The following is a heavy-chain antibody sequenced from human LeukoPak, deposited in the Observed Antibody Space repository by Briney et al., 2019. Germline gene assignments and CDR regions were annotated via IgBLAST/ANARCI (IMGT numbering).Heavy chain of an antibody. J-gene: IGHJ4*02. Sequence: SETLSLTCTVSGGSLTNYYWTWIRQPPGKGLEWLGYIYYSGSTNYNPSLKSRVTISVDTSKNQFSLKLSSVTAADTAVYYCSRGLLYSDFWGQGTLVTVSS. CDR2: IYYSGST. V-gene: IGHV4-59*08. CDR3: SRGLLYSDF. CDR1: GGSLTNYY. D-gene: IGHD3-10*01.